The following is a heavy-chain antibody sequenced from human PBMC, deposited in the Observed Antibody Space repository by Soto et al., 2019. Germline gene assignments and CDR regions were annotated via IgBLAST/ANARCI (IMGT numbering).Heavy chain of an antibody. CDR1: GYTFTGYY. Sequence: ASVKVSCKASGYTFTGYYMHWVRQAPGQGLEWMGWINPNSGGTNYAQKFQGWVTMTRDTSISTAYMELGRLRSDDTAVYYCARGPKYSSSWYGSDYWGQGTLVTVSS. J-gene: IGHJ4*02. D-gene: IGHD6-13*01. CDR3: ARGPKYSSSWYGSDY. V-gene: IGHV1-2*04. CDR2: INPNSGGT.